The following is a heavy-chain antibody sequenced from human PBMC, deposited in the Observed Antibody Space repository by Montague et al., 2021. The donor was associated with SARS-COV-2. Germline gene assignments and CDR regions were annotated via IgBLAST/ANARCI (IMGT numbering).Heavy chain of an antibody. V-gene: IGHV3-7*01. D-gene: IGHD3-10*01. J-gene: IGHJ4*02. CDR3: ARNPHRTYFYGSGIYLLNHSFDY. CDR2: INYDGSET. Sequence: RLSWSASGFTLYAYWMNWVRQAPGKGLEWVANINYDGSETYYVGSVKGRFTISRDNANNALHLQMNNLRAADTAVYFCARNPHRTYFYGSGIYLLNHSFDYWGPGTLVTVSS. CDR1: GFTLYAYW.